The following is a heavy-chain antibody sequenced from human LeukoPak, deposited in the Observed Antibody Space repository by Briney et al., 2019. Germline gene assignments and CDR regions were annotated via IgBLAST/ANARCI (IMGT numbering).Heavy chain of an antibody. CDR1: GFTFSRYS. D-gene: IGHD2-15*01. CDR3: ARGRTGPAVVAALDI. CDR2: ISSSSSYI. V-gene: IGHV3-21*01. Sequence: GGSLRLSCAASGFTFSRYSMNWVRQAPGKGLEWVSFISSSSSYIYYADSVKGRFTISRDNAKNSLYLQMNSLRAEDTAVYYCARGRTGPAVVAALDIWGQGTMVTVSS. J-gene: IGHJ3*02.